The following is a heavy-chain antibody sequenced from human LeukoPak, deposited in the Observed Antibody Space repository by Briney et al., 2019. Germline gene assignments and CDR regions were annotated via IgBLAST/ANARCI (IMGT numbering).Heavy chain of an antibody. Sequence: PGGSLRLSCAASGFTFGNYGMNWVRQAPGKGLEWISSITTAGTFKYYADSLRGRFTISRDNAKNSLFLQMHSLRAEDTAVYYCARDQGGGVFDIWGQGTMVTVSS. J-gene: IGHJ3*02. D-gene: IGHD3-16*01. CDR2: ITTAGTFK. V-gene: IGHV3-21*01. CDR1: GFTFGNYG. CDR3: ARDQGGGVFDI.